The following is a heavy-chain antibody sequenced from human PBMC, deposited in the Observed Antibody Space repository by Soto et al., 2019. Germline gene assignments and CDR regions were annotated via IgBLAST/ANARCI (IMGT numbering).Heavy chain of an antibody. CDR2: IIPILGIG. V-gene: IGHV1-69*04. CDR3: ARNPRAVAATHMDV. Sequence: SVKLSCKASGGTFSSYAFNWVRQAPGQGLEWMGRIIPILGIGDYAQRFQGRVTITADKSTSTVYMDLSSLRSEDTAVYYCARNPRAVAATHMDVWGKGTMVTVSS. D-gene: IGHD6-19*01. J-gene: IGHJ6*03. CDR1: GGTFSSYA.